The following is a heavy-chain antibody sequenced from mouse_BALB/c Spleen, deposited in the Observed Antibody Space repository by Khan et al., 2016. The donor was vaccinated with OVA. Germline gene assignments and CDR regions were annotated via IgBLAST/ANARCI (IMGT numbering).Heavy chain of an antibody. D-gene: IGHD1-1*01. CDR1: GYSITRDYA. V-gene: IGHV3-2*02. CDR2: ITYSGST. CDR3: ARDYGSSYLFFDY. J-gene: IGHJ2*01. Sequence: EVQLQESGPGLVKPSQSLSLTCTVTGYSITRDYAWNWIRQFPGNKLEWMAYITYSGSTGYTPSLKSRISITRDTSKNQFFLQLNSVTTEDTATYYCARDYGSSYLFFDYWGQGTTLTVSS.